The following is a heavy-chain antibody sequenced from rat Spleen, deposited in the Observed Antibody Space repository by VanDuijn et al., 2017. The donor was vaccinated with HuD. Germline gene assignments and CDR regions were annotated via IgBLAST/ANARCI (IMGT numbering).Heavy chain of an antibody. CDR1: GFTFSDYN. V-gene: IGHV5S10*01. Sequence: VQLKESGPGLVQPGRSLKLTCAASGFTFSDYNMAWVRQAPKKGLEWVATIIYDGTRAFYRDSVQGRFTISRDNAKSTLHLQMDSLRSEDTARYYCARHHYDGYYHGPVLGIMDAWGQGASVTVSS. CDR2: IIYDGTRA. CDR3: ARHHYDGYYHGPVLGIMDA. J-gene: IGHJ4*01. D-gene: IGHD1-12*03.